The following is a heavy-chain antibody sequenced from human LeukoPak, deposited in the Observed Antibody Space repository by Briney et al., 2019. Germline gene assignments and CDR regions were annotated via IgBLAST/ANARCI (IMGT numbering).Heavy chain of an antibody. CDR2: IKADGSGT. CDR3: ATWAFCHNVGV. Sequence: PGGSLRLSCAASGFTIGPYAVYWARQGRERALEWVSVIKADGSGTFYADSVRGRFTTSRDNSKNSLYLQMKSLTSEDTALYYCATWAFCHNVGVWGQGTTVIVPS. D-gene: IGHD1-26*01. V-gene: IGHV3-43*02. J-gene: IGHJ6*02. CDR1: GFTIGPYA.